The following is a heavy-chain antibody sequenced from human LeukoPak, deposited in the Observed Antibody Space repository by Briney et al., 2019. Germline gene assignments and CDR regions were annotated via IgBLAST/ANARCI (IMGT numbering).Heavy chain of an antibody. J-gene: IGHJ4*02. Sequence: ASVTVSFKASGYTLTVYYMHWVRQAPGQGLEWMGWINPNSGGTNYAQKFQGRVTMTRDTSISTAYMELSRLRSDDTAVYYCAKGYCSSTSCYHFDYWGQGTLVTVSS. D-gene: IGHD2-2*01. CDR3: AKGYCSSTSCYHFDY. CDR2: INPNSGGT. CDR1: GYTLTVYY. V-gene: IGHV1-2*02.